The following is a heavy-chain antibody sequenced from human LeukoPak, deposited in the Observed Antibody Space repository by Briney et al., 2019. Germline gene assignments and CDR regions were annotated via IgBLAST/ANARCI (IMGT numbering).Heavy chain of an antibody. D-gene: IGHD5-12*01. J-gene: IGHJ4*02. CDR1: GFTFSSYE. V-gene: IGHV3-7*04. CDR2: IKEDGSAK. CDR3: ARDSPGYGGYSY. Sequence: GGSLRLSCAASGFTFSSYEMTWVRQAPGKGLEWAANIKEDGSAKYYVDSMKGRFTISRDNAKNSLYLQINSLRAEDTAVYYCARDSPGYGGYSYWGQGTLVTVSS.